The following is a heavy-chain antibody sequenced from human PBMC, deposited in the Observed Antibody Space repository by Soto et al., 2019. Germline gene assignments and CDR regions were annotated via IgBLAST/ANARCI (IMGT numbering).Heavy chain of an antibody. CDR2: IYPGDSYT. J-gene: IGHJ3*02. D-gene: IGHD3-22*01. V-gene: IGHV5-51*01. CDR1: GYRFPSYW. Sequence: ESLKVAFKESGYRFPSYWIVGVRQMPGKGLEWMGIIYPGDSYTSYSPSFQGKVTISADKSISTAYLQWSILKASDTAMYYCARHQGSSGYADAFDIWGQGTMVTVSS. CDR3: ARHQGSSGYADAFDI.